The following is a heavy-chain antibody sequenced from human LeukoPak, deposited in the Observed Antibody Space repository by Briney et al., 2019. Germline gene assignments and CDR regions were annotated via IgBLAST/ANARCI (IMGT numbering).Heavy chain of an antibody. V-gene: IGHV4-59*12. Sequence: SETLSLTCTVSGGSISSYYWSWIRQPPGKGLEWIGYIFYSGSTNYNPSLKSRVTMSVDTSKNQFPLKLSSVTAADTAVYYCARGRGTSLDYWGQGTLVTVSS. CDR2: IFYSGST. CDR3: ARGRGTSLDY. D-gene: IGHD1-1*01. CDR1: GGSISSYY. J-gene: IGHJ4*02.